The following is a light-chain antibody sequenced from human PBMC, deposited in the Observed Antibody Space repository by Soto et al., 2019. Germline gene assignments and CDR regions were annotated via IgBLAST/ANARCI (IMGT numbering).Light chain of an antibody. V-gene: IGKV2-24*01. Sequence: DVVLTQTPLSSPVTLGQPASISCRSSQSLVYSDGNTYLSWLQQRPGQPPRLLIYQISNRFSGVPDRFSGRGAGTDFTLKISRVEAEDVGVYYCMQFAHFPRTFGQGTKVEI. CDR2: QIS. CDR1: QSLVYSDGNTY. CDR3: MQFAHFPRT. J-gene: IGKJ1*01.